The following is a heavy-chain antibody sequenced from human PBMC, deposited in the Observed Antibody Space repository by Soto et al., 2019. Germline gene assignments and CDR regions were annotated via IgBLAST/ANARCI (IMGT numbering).Heavy chain of an antibody. V-gene: IGHV6-1*01. CDR3: ARDDTAMVSIGWYYGMDV. J-gene: IGHJ6*02. Sequence: SQTLSLTFAISGDSVSSNSSAWDWIRQSPSRGLEWLGRTYYRSKWYNDYAVSVKSRITINPDTSKNQFSLQLNSVTPEDTAVYYCARDDTAMVSIGWYYGMDVWGQGTTVTVYS. CDR1: GDSVSSNSSA. D-gene: IGHD5-18*01. CDR2: TYYRSKWYN.